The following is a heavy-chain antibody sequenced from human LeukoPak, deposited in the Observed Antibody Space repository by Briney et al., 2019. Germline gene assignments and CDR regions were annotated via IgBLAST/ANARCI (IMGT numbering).Heavy chain of an antibody. CDR3: AKGASLDAFDI. CDR2: IGGSGGDI. J-gene: IGHJ3*02. CDR1: GFTFSTYT. V-gene: IGHV3-23*01. Sequence: GGSLRLSCAASGFTFSTYTMYWVRQPPGKGLEWVSIIGGSGGDIHYADPVKGRFTISRDNSKNTLYLQMNSLRAEDTAVYYCAKGASLDAFDIWGQGTMVTVSS. D-gene: IGHD2-2*01.